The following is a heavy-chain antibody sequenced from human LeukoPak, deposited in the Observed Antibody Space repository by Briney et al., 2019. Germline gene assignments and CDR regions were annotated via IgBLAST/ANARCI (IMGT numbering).Heavy chain of an antibody. D-gene: IGHD6-13*01. V-gene: IGHV1-69*13. CDR1: GGTFSSYA. Sequence: SVKVSCKASGGTFSSYAISWVRQAPGQGLEWMGGIIPIFGTANYAQKFQGRVTITADESTSTAYMELSSLRSEDTAVYYCARPGIAAAGAHDAFDIWGKGSMVTASS. J-gene: IGHJ3*02. CDR2: IIPIFGTA. CDR3: ARPGIAAAGAHDAFDI.